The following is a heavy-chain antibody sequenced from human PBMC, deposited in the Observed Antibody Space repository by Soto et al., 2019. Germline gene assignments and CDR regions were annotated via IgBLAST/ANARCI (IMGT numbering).Heavy chain of an antibody. Sequence: SETLSLTCAVSGGSVSSGGYSWSWIRRPPGKGLEWIGYIYHSGSTYYNPSLKSRVTISVDRSKNQFSLKLSSVTAADTAVYYCARALYYDFWSGYGYYYYYGMDVWGQGTTVTVSS. CDR1: GGSVSSGGYS. V-gene: IGHV4-30-2*01. J-gene: IGHJ6*02. D-gene: IGHD3-3*01. CDR2: IYHSGST. CDR3: ARALYYDFWSGYGYYYYYGMDV.